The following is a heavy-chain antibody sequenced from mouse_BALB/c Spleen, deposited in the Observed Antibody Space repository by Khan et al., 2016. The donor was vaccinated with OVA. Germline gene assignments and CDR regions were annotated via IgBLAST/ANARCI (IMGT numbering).Heavy chain of an antibody. CDR3: AREVSRYNYAIDY. Sequence: EVQLQESGPGLVKPSQSLSLTCTVTGYSITSDYAWNWIRQFPGNKLEWMGYISYSGSTNYNPALKSRISINRDTSKNQFFLQLNSVTTEDTATYYCAREVSRYNYAIDYWSQGTSVTVSS. V-gene: IGHV3-2*02. CDR2: ISYSGST. J-gene: IGHJ4*01. CDR1: GYSITSDYA. D-gene: IGHD1-1*01.